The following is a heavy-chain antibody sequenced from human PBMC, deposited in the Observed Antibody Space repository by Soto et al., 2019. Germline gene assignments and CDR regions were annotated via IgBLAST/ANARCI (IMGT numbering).Heavy chain of an antibody. CDR3: ARPSVDTAMERNFDY. J-gene: IGHJ4*02. V-gene: IGHV3-30-3*01. CDR2: ISYDGSNK. Sequence: QVQLVESGGGVVQPGRSLRLSCAASGFTFSNYAMHWVRQAPGKGLEWVAVISYDGSNKYYADSVKGRFTISRDNSKNTLYLQMNSLRAEDTAVYYCARPSVDTAMERNFDYWGQGTLVTVSS. CDR1: GFTFSNYA. D-gene: IGHD5-18*01.